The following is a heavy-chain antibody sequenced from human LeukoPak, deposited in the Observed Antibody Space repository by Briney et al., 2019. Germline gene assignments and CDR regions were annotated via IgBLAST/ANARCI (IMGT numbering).Heavy chain of an antibody. CDR2: IYPGDSHT. J-gene: IGHJ4*02. CDR3: ALISSGYYYVPGLFDY. D-gene: IGHD3-22*01. CDR1: EYNLTNYW. Sequence: GESLKISCKGFEYNLTNYWIGWVRQMPGKGLEWMGIIYPGDSHTIYSPSFQGQVTISADKSISTAYLQWSSLKASDTAMYYCALISSGYYYVPGLFDYWGQGTLVTVSS. V-gene: IGHV5-51*01.